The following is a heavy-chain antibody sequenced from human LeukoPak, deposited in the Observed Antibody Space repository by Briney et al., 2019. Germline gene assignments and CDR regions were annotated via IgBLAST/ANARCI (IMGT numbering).Heavy chain of an antibody. CDR3: AKDRPGSGYDYRAPFDL. Sequence: GGSLRLSCAASGFTFEDYAMHWVRQAPGKGLEWVSGISWNSGIIGYADSVKGRFTVSRDNAKNSLYLEMNSLRAEDTAVYYCAKDRPGSGYDYRAPFDLWGQGTLVTVSS. J-gene: IGHJ5*02. CDR1: GFTFEDYA. V-gene: IGHV3-9*01. D-gene: IGHD3-10*01. CDR2: ISWNSGII.